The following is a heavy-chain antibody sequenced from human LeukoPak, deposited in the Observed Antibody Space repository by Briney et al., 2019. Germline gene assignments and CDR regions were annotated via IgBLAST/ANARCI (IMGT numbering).Heavy chain of an antibody. J-gene: IGHJ4*02. D-gene: IGHD4-23*01. V-gene: IGHV5-51*01. Sequence: GESLKISCKGSGSTFTNNWIAWVRQMPGKGLEWMGIIYPGDSDTRYSPSFQGQVTISADKSISTAYLQWSSLKASGTAMYYCARQFGGNSEFDYWGQGTLVTVSS. CDR3: ARQFGGNSEFDY. CDR2: IYPGDSDT. CDR1: GSTFTNNW.